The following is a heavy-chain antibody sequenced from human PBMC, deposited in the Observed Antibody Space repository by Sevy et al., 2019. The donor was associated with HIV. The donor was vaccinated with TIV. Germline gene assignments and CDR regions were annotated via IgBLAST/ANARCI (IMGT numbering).Heavy chain of an antibody. Sequence: SETLSLTCTVSGASISSSSYYWGWIRQPPGKGQEWIGSIYYSGISFYAPSLKSRVTISVDTSKNQFSLKLSSVTAADTAVYYCTRRLSGSSSGRWFDPWGQGPLVTVSS. CDR2: IYYSGIS. CDR1: GASISSSSYY. CDR3: TRRLSGSSSGRWFDP. D-gene: IGHD6-6*01. J-gene: IGHJ5*02. V-gene: IGHV4-39*01.